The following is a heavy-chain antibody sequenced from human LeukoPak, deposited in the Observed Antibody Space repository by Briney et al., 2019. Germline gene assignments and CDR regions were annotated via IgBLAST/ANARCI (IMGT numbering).Heavy chain of an antibody. J-gene: IGHJ5*02. Sequence: GGSLRLSCAASGFTFSSYSMNWVRQAPGKGLEWVSSISSSSSYIYYADSVMGRFTISRDNAKNSLYLQMNSLRAEDTAVYYCASSVKGQLAHWFDPWGQGTLVTVSS. CDR3: ASSVKGQLAHWFDP. CDR1: GFTFSSYS. CDR2: ISSSSSYI. V-gene: IGHV3-21*01. D-gene: IGHD6-6*01.